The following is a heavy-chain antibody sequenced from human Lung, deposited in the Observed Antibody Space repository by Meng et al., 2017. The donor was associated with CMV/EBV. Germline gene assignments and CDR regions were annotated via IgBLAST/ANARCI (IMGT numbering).Heavy chain of an antibody. Sequence: SETLSLXCTVSGGSISSSSYYWGWIRQPPGKGLEWIGSIYYSGSTYYNPSLKSRVTISVDTSKNQFSLKLSSVTAADTAVYYCARIFWSGYSPAEYYYGMDVWXQGTTVTVSS. CDR3: ARIFWSGYSPAEYYYGMDV. CDR1: GGSISSSSYY. V-gene: IGHV4-39*01. D-gene: IGHD3-3*01. CDR2: IYYSGST. J-gene: IGHJ6*02.